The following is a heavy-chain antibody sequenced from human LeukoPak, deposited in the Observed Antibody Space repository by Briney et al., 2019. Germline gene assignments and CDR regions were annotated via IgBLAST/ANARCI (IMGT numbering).Heavy chain of an antibody. D-gene: IGHD7-27*01. CDR1: SVIFSIYA. Sequence: GESLRLSCAASSVIFSIYAMTWVRQAPGKGLGWDSAISVRGDSTYYADSVKGRFTISRDNSTNTLYLQMNNLRAEDTAVYYCANALTGGSYYFAMDVWGPGTTVTVSS. V-gene: IGHV3-23*01. CDR3: ANALTGGSYYFAMDV. CDR2: ISVRGDST. J-gene: IGHJ6*02.